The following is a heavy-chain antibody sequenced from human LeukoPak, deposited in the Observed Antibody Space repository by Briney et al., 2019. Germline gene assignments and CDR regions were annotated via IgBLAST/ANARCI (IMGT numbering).Heavy chain of an antibody. CDR1: GFTFNHYG. V-gene: IGHV3-33*01. J-gene: IGHJ4*02. Sequence: PGGSLRLSCAASGFTFNHYGMNWVRQAPGKGLEWVAVIWFDGNNKYIGDSVKGRFTISRDNSKNTLFLQMNSLRAEDTAVYYCARDGYSLDYWGQGTLVTVSS. CDR3: ARDGYSLDY. D-gene: IGHD2-2*03. CDR2: IWFDGNNK.